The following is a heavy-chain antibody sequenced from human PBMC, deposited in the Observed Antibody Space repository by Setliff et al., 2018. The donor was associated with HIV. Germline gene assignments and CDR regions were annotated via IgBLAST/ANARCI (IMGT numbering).Heavy chain of an antibody. CDR1: GYTLSELS. J-gene: IGHJ5*02. D-gene: IGHD4-17*01. V-gene: IGHV1-24*01. CDR2: FDPEDGET. CDR3: ARDPTTALHPPLNWFDP. Sequence: ASVKVSCKVSGYTLSELSMHWVRQAPGEGLEWMGGFDPEDGETIYAEKFQGRVTMTEDTATETAYMELSSLRSEDTAVYYCARDPTTALHPPLNWFDPWGQGTLVTVSS.